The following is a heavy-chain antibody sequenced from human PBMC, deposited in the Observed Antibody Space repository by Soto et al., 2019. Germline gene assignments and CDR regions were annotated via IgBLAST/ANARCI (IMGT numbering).Heavy chain of an antibody. J-gene: IGHJ3*02. CDR2: ISGSGGST. V-gene: IGHV3-23*01. CDR3: AKDISYYGSGRDAFDI. D-gene: IGHD3-10*01. Sequence: GGSLRLSCAASGFIFSSYAMNWVRQAPEKGLEWVSAISGSGGSTYYADSVKGRFTISRDNSKNTLYLQMNSLRAEDTAVYYCAKDISYYGSGRDAFDIWGQGTMVTVSS. CDR1: GFIFSSYA.